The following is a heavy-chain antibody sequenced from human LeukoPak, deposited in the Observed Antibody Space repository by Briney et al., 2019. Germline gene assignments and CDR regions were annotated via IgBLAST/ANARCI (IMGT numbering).Heavy chain of an antibody. CDR1: GYTFTGYY. CDR3: ARDGMGATTGDY. CDR2: INPNSGGT. Sequence: ASVKVSCKASGYTFTGYYMHWVRQAPGQGLEWMGWINPNSGGTNYAQTFQGRVTMTRDTSISTAYMELSRLRSDDTAVYYCARDGMGATTGDYWGQGTLVTVSS. D-gene: IGHD1-26*01. V-gene: IGHV1-2*02. J-gene: IGHJ4*02.